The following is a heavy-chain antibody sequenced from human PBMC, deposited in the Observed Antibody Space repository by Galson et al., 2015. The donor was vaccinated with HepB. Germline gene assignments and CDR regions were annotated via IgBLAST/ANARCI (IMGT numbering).Heavy chain of an antibody. D-gene: IGHD3-9*01. CDR3: ARGGIGYFDWQSYYYMDV. CDR1: GGTFSSYA. CDR2: IIPIFGTA. V-gene: IGHV1-69*13. Sequence: SVKVSCKASGGTFSSYAISWVRQAPGQGLEWMGGIIPIFGTANYAQKFQGRVTITADESTSTAYMELSSLRSEDTAVYYCARGGIGYFDWQSYYYMDVWGKGTTVTVSS. J-gene: IGHJ6*03.